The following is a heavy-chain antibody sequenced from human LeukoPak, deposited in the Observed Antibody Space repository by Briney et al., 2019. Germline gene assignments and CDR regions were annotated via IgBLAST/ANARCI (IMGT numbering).Heavy chain of an antibody. J-gene: IGHJ4*02. CDR3: ARDEIGAGNIAAAGSDY. D-gene: IGHD6-13*01. Sequence: PGGSLRLSCAASGFTLSTYGMHWVRQAPGKGLEGVAVISSDGSNKFYADSVKGRFTISRDGSNNALYLQMNSLRPDDTAVYYCARDEIGAGNIAAAGSDYWGQGTLVTVSS. CDR1: GFTLSTYG. V-gene: IGHV3-30*03. CDR2: ISSDGSNK.